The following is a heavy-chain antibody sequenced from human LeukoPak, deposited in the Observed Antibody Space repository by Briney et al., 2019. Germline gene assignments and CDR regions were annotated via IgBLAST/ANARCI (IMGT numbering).Heavy chain of an antibody. CDR1: GFTFSNSW. J-gene: IGHJ4*02. CDR2: IKEDGSET. D-gene: IGHD5-24*01. CDR3: ARDRGWQQFDY. V-gene: IGHV3-7*01. Sequence: GGSLRLSCAASGFTFSNSWMTWVRQAPGKGLERVANIKEDGSETYYVESVRGRFSISRDNAKNSVYLEMNSLRAEDTAVYFSARDRGWQQFDYWGQGTLVTVSS.